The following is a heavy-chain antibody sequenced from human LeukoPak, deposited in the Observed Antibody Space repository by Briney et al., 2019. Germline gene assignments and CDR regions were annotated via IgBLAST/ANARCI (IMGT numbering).Heavy chain of an antibody. V-gene: IGHV4-39*01. J-gene: IGHJ4*02. CDR3: ARITPGGNSGDY. Sequence: SETLSLTCTVSGGSISSSSYYWGWIRQPPGKGLEWIGSVYSSGSTYYNPSLKSRVTISVDTSKNQFSLKLTSVTAADTAVYYCARITPGGNSGDYWGQGTLVTVPS. CDR2: VYSSGST. CDR1: GGSISSSSYY. D-gene: IGHD4-23*01.